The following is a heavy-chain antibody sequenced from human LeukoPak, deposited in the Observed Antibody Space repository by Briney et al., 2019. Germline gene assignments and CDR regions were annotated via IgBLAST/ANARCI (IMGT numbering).Heavy chain of an antibody. CDR1: GYTLTELS. CDR3: AREADIVSFDL. J-gene: IGHJ2*01. V-gene: IGHV1-2*02. Sequence: VASVKVSCKVSGYTLTELSMHWVRQAPGQGLEWMGWNDPNSGGTKYAQKFQDRVAMTSDTSISTAYMELSGLRSDDTAVYFCAREADIVSFDLWGRGTRVTVSS. CDR2: NDPNSGGT. D-gene: IGHD3-16*02.